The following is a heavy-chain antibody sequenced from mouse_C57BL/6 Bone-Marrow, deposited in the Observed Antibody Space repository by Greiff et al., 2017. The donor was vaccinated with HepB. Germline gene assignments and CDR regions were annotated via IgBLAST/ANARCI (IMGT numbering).Heavy chain of an antibody. V-gene: IGHV5-17*01. CDR3: ARTTVVTYWYFDV. J-gene: IGHJ1*03. CDR2: ISSGSSTI. CDR1: GFTFSDYG. D-gene: IGHD1-1*01. Sequence: EVKLVESGGGLVKPGGSLKLSCAASGFTFSDYGMHWVRQAPEKGLEWVAYISSGSSTIYYAETVKGRFTISRDNAKNTLFLQMTSLRSEDTAMYYCARTTVVTYWYFDVWGTGTTVTVSS.